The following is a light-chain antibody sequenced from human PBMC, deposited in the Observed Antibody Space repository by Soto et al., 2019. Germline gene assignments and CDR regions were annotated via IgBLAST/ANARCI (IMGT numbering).Light chain of an antibody. CDR3: QHYKSYPLT. CDR1: QDVSGW. CDR2: MAS. J-gene: IGKJ4*01. Sequence: DIQMTQSPSTLSASVGDRVTITCRASQDVSGWLAGYQQKPGKAPKLLIYMASTLETGVPSSFSGSGSGTEFALTISSLQPDDFATYYCQHYKSYPLTFGGGTKVEIK. V-gene: IGKV1-5*03.